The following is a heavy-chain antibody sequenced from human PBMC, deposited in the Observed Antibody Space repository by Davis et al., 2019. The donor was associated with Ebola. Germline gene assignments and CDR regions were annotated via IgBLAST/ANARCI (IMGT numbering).Heavy chain of an antibody. Sequence: SVKVSCKGSGYTFIGYYIHWVRQAPGQGLEWMGRIIPVVDTKDYAQKFQGRVTLTADKATNTAYMELSGLRFDDTAVYYCARGKWFDPWGQGTLVSVTS. CDR1: GYTFIGYY. J-gene: IGHJ5*02. CDR3: ARGKWFDP. V-gene: IGHV1-69*08. CDR2: IIPVVDTK.